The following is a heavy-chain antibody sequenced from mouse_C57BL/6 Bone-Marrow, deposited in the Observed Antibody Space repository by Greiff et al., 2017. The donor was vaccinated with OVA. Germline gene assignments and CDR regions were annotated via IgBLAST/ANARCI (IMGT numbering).Heavy chain of an antibody. CDR2: ISNGGGST. CDR3: ARLDYYGIPYYYAMDY. Sequence: DVMLVESGGGLVQPGGSLKLSCAASGFTFSDYYMYWVRQTPEKRLEWVAYISNGGGSTYYPDTVKGRFTISRDNAKNTLYLQMSRLKSEDTAMYYCARLDYYGIPYYYAMDYWGQGTSVTVSS. J-gene: IGHJ4*01. D-gene: IGHD1-1*01. V-gene: IGHV5-12*01. CDR1: GFTFSDYY.